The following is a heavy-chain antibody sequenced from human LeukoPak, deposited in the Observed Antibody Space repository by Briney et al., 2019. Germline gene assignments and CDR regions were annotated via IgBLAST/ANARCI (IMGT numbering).Heavy chain of an antibody. CDR3: AARGLFGVAAAGTLY. V-gene: IGHV3-21*01. D-gene: IGHD6-13*01. CDR1: GFTFSSYS. Sequence: GGSLRLSCAASGFTFSSYSMNWVRQAPGKGLEWVSSISSSSSYIYYADSVKGRFTISRDNAKNSLYLQMNSLRAEDTAVYYCAARGLFGVAAAGTLYWGQGTLVTVSS. CDR2: ISSSSSYI. J-gene: IGHJ4*02.